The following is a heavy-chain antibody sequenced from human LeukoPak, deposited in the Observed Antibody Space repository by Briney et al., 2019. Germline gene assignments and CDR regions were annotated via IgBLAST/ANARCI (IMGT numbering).Heavy chain of an antibody. V-gene: IGHV7-4-1*02. CDR2: INTNTANP. CDR3: ARGGGLDLVVPAALIDY. CDR1: GYTFTSYA. D-gene: IGHD2-2*01. Sequence: ASVKVSCKASGYTFTSYAMNWVRQAPGQGLEWMGWINTNTANPTYAQGFTGRFVFSLDTSVSTAYLQISSLKAEDTAVYYCARGGGLDLVVPAALIDYWGQGTLVTVSS. J-gene: IGHJ4*02.